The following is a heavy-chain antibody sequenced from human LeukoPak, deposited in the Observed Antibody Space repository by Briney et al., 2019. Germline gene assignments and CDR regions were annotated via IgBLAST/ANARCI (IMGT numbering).Heavy chain of an antibody. Sequence: GSLRLSCAASGFTFSSYAMSWVRQAPGKGLEWVSAISGSGGSTYYADSVKGRFTISRDNSKNTLYLQMNSLRAEDTAVYYCAKDLGDYYDSGSYKPYDYWGQGTLVTVSS. V-gene: IGHV3-23*01. CDR2: ISGSGGST. CDR3: AKDLGDYYDSGSYKPYDY. J-gene: IGHJ4*02. CDR1: GFTFSSYA. D-gene: IGHD3-10*01.